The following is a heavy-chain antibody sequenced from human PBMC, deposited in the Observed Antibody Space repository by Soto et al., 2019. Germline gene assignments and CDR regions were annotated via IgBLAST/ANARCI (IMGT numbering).Heavy chain of an antibody. CDR3: ARDNPTYYDFWSGPAY. D-gene: IGHD3-3*01. Sequence: ASVKVSCKASGYTFTSYGISWVRQAPGQGLEWMGWISAYNGNTNYAQKLQGRVTMTTDTSTSTAYMELRSLRSDDTAVYYCARDNPTYYDFWSGPAYWGQGTLVTV. CDR2: ISAYNGNT. CDR1: GYTFTSYG. J-gene: IGHJ4*02. V-gene: IGHV1-18*01.